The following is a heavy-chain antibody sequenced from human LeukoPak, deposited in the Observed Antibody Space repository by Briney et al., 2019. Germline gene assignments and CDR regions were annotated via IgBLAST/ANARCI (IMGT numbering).Heavy chain of an antibody. V-gene: IGHV1-69*05. J-gene: IGHJ1*01. CDR1: GGTFISYA. D-gene: IGHD2-15*01. Sequence: SVKVSCKASGGTFISYAISWVRQAPGQGLEWMGGIIPIFGTANYAQKFQGRVTITTDESTSTAYMELSSLRSEDTAVYYCASGKDIVVVVAADKAAEYFQHWGQGTLVTVSS. CDR3: ASGKDIVVVVAADKAAEYFQH. CDR2: IIPIFGTA.